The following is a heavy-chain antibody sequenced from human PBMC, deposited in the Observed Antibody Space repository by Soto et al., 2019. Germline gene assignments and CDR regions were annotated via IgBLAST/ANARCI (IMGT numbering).Heavy chain of an antibody. CDR2: INAGNGNT. CDR1: GYTFTSYA. V-gene: IGHV1-3*01. J-gene: IGHJ6*02. D-gene: IGHD4-17*01. CDR3: ARTTPPFYGMDV. Sequence: ASVQVSCKASGYTFTSYAMHWVRQAPGQRLEWMGWINAGNGNTKYSQKFQGRVTITRDTSASTAYMELSSLRSEDTAVYYCARTTPPFYGMDVWGQGTTVTVSS.